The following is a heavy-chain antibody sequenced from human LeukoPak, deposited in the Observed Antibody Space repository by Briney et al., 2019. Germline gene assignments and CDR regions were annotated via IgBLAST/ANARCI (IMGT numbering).Heavy chain of an antibody. CDR2: IYYSGST. V-gene: IGHV4-59*12. J-gene: IGHJ4*02. CDR1: GGSISSYY. Sequence: PSETLSLTCTVSGGSISSYYWSWIRQPPGKGLEWIGYIYYSGSTNYNPSLKSRVTISVDTSKNQFSLKLSSVTAADTAVDYCARGASTVTTAPVFDYWGQGTLVTVSS. D-gene: IGHD4-17*01. CDR3: ARGASTVTTAPVFDY.